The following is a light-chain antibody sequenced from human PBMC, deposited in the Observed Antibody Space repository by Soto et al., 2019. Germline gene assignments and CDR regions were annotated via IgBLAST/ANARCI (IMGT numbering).Light chain of an antibody. J-gene: IGLJ1*01. CDR3: QSYDSSLSV. Sequence: SVLTQPPSVSGAPGQRVTISCTGSSSNIGAGYDVHWYQQLPGTAPKLLIHGNSNRPSGVPDRFSGSKSGTSASLAITGLQAEDEADYYCQSYDSSLSVFGTGTKVTVL. V-gene: IGLV1-40*01. CDR1: SSNIGAGYD. CDR2: GNS.